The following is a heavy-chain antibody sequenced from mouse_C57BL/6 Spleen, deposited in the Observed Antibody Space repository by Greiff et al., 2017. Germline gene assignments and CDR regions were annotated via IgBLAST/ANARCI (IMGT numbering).Heavy chain of an antibody. Sequence: VQLQQSGPELVKPGASVKISCKASGYSFTGYYMNWVKQSPEKSLEWIGEINPSTGGTTYNQKFKAKATLTVDKSSSTAYMQLKSLTSEDSAVYYWARLDGPGRDFDYWGQGTTLTVSS. J-gene: IGHJ2*01. D-gene: IGHD2-3*01. V-gene: IGHV1-42*01. CDR1: GYSFTGYY. CDR2: INPSTGGT. CDR3: ARLDGPGRDFDY.